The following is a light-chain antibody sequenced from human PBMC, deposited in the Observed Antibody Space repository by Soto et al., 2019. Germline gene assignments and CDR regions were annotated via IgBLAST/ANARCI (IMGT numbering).Light chain of an antibody. V-gene: IGLV1-44*01. Sequence: QSVLTQPPSASGTPGQRVTISCSGSRSNIGSNSINWYQQLPGTAPKVLIYSNSQRPSGVPARFSGSKSGTSGSLAISGLQSDDGAEYHCAAWDDSLNGWVFGGGTQLTVL. CDR1: RSNIGSNS. CDR3: AAWDDSLNGWV. CDR2: SNS. J-gene: IGLJ3*02.